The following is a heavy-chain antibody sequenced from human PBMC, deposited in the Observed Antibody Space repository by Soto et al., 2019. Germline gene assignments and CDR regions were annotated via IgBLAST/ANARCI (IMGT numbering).Heavy chain of an antibody. D-gene: IGHD1-26*01. Sequence: QVQLVQPGTEVKRPGDSWKVSGKASGYTFTGYYFHWVRQAPDQGLEWMGWFNPNSGDTYLAQRFQGGVTMNRDTSIGTAYMELRGLTSDDTAEYYCAKGGAIVAAGTRVYLYNAMDVWGQGTTVTVSS. V-gene: IGHV1-2*02. CDR1: GYTFTGYY. CDR3: AKGGAIVAAGTRVYLYNAMDV. J-gene: IGHJ6*02. CDR2: FNPNSGDT.